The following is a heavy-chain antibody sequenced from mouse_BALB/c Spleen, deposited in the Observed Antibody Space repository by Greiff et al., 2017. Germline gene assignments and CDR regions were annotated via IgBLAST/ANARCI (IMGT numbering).Heavy chain of an antibody. D-gene: IGHD1-1*01. CDR1: GFTFSSYA. CDR3: ARHYYGRTLYWYFDV. CDR2: ISSGGSYT. Sequence: EVQVVESGGGLVKPGGSLKLSCAASGFTFSSYAMSWVRQSPEKRLEWVAEISSGGSYTYYPDTVTGRFTISSDNAKNTLYLEMSSLRSEDTAMYYCARHYYGRTLYWYFDVWGAGTTVTVSS. J-gene: IGHJ1*01. V-gene: IGHV5-9-4*01.